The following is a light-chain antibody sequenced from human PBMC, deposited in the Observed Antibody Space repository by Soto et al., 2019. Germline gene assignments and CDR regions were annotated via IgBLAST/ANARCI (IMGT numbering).Light chain of an antibody. V-gene: IGLV2-23*02. J-gene: IGLJ2*01. Sequence: QSALTQPASVSGSPGQSITISCAGTSSDVGDYDLVSWYQQHPGKAHKLMIYEVHKRPSGVSNLFSCSTSGTTASLTISGLRAEDEGDYYCCSYAGRNTLFGVGTKLTVL. CDR2: EVH. CDR3: CSYAGRNTL. CDR1: SSDVGDYDL.